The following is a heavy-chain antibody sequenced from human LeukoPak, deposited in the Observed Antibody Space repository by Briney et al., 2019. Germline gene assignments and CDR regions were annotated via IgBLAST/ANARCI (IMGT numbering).Heavy chain of an antibody. D-gene: IGHD2-15*01. J-gene: IGHJ6*02. V-gene: IGHV5-51*01. CDR2: IFPDDSNT. Sequence: GESLKISCKGSGYRFTDYWIGWVRQMPGKGLEWMGIIFPDDSNTKYSPSFEGQVTISVDNSISTAYLQWSSLKASDTAMYYCARHGLEGCSGGGCYKSFFYYGMDVWGQGTTVTVSS. CDR3: ARHGLEGCSGGGCYKSFFYYGMDV. CDR1: GYRFTDYW.